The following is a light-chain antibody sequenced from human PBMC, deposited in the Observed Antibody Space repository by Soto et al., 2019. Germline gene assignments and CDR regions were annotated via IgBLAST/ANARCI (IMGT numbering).Light chain of an antibody. CDR1: QGIDNY. Sequence: DIQMTQSPSSLSASVGDRVTITCRASQGIDNYLAWYQQKPGKAPKLLIYAASTLQSGVPSRFSGRGSGTDFTLTISSLQPEDFATYSCQQLSGFPWTFGQGTKVEIK. V-gene: IGKV1-9*01. CDR2: AAS. J-gene: IGKJ1*01. CDR3: QQLSGFPWT.